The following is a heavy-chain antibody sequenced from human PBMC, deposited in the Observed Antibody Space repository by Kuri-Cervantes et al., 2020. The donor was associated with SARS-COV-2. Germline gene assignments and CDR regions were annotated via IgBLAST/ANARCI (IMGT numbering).Heavy chain of an antibody. V-gene: IGHV3-21*01. J-gene: IGHJ4*01. Sequence: GGSLRLSCAASGFTFNSYTMNWVRQAPGKGLEWVSSISISSSYIYYADAVKGRFTISRDTAKNTLYLQKHSLRTEDTAAYYCAIEMGRSWTTYYPTYIDYWGQGTLVTVSS. CDR1: GFTFNSYT. CDR3: AIEMGRSWTTYYPTYIDY. D-gene: IGHD3/OR15-3a*01. CDR2: ISISSSYI.